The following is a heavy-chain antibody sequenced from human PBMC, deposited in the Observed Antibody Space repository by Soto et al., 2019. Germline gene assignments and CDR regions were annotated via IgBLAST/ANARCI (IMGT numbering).Heavy chain of an antibody. CDR1: GYTFTNSG. J-gene: IGHJ6*02. V-gene: IGHV1-18*01. Sequence: GASVKVSCKASGYTFTNSGISWVRQAPGQGLEWMGWISTDNGNTNYAQHLQGRVSMTTDTSTSTAYMDLRSLRSDDTAVYYCAIAIVGATSLDYYGMDVWGQGPTVTVSS. D-gene: IGHD1-26*01. CDR2: ISTDNGNT. CDR3: AIAIVGATSLDYYGMDV.